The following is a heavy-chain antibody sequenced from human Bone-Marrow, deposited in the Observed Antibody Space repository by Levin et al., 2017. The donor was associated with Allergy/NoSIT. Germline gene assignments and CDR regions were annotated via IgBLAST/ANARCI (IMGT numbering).Heavy chain of an antibody. CDR3: ARGYSSGLPYFQY. D-gene: IGHD6-19*01. CDR2: IYSGGST. CDR1: GFSVRSNH. J-gene: IGHJ1*01. Sequence: GGSLRLSCAASGFSVRSNHMSWVRQAPGKGLEWVSIIYSGGSTNYADSVQGRFTISRDDSKSTLTLQMNSLRAEDTAVYYCARGYSSGLPYFQYWGQGTLVTVSS. V-gene: IGHV3-53*01.